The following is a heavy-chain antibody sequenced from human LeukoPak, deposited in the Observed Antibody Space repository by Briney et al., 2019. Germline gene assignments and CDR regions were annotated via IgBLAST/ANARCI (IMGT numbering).Heavy chain of an antibody. D-gene: IGHD6-19*01. CDR1: GFTFSDYY. V-gene: IGHV3-11*05. J-gene: IGHJ4*02. CDR3: ARDLGAVAGTFDY. Sequence: GGSLRLSCAASGFTFSDYYMSWIRQAPGKGLEWVSYISSSSSYTNYADSVKGRFTISRDNAKNSLYLQMNSLRAEDTAVYYCARDLGAVAGTFDYWGQGTPVTVSS. CDR2: ISSSSSYT.